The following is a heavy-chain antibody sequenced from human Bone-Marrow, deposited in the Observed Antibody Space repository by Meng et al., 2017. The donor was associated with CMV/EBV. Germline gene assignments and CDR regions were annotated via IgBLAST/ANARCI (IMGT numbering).Heavy chain of an antibody. CDR1: GFTFSTYS. J-gene: IGHJ6*02. D-gene: IGHD3-3*01. Sequence: GESLKISCAASGFTFSTYSMNWVRQASGKGLEWVGRIRSKANSYATAYAASVKGRFTISRDDSKNTAYLQMNSLKTEDTAVYYCTRLSITIFGVVGGMDVWGQGTTVTVSS. V-gene: IGHV3-73*01. CDR2: IRSKANSYAT. CDR3: TRLSITIFGVVGGMDV.